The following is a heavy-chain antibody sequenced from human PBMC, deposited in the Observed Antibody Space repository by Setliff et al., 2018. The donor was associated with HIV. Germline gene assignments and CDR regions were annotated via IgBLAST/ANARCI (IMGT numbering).Heavy chain of an antibody. V-gene: IGHV1-2*02. J-gene: IGHJ4*02. D-gene: IGHD2-15*01. CDR2: INPNSGGT. CDR3: ARFCPGGCSGGSW. CDR1: GYTFTGYY. Sequence: ASVKVSCKASGYTFTGYYMHWVRQAPGQGLEWMGWINPNSGGTNYAQKFQGRVTMTRDTSISTAYMELSRLTSDDTAVYYCARFCPGGCSGGSWWGQGTLVTVSS.